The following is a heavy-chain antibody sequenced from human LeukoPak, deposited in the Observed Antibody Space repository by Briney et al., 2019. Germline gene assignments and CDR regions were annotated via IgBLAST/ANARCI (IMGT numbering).Heavy chain of an antibody. V-gene: IGHV3-48*03. CDR1: GFTLSSYE. Sequence: GGSLRLSCAASGFTLSSYEMNWVRQAPGKGLEWVSYISSSGSTIYYADSVKGRFTISRDNAKNSLYLQMNSLRAEDTAVYYCAREWEQWFGIDYWGQGTLVTVSS. CDR2: ISSSGSTI. D-gene: IGHD3-10*01. CDR3: AREWEQWFGIDY. J-gene: IGHJ4*02.